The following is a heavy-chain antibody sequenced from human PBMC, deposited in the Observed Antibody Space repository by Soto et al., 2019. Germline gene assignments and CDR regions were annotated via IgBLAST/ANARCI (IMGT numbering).Heavy chain of an antibody. CDR1: GFTFSSYA. CDR3: AKVPTGEMATVFQAFDI. Sequence: ELQLLESGGGLAQPGGSLRLSCAASGFTFSSYAMSWVRQAPGKGLEWVSAISHSGGSTYYADSVKGRFTISRDNSKSTLYLQMGSLGGEDTAVYYCAKVPTGEMATVFQAFDIWGQGTMVTVSS. D-gene: IGHD4-4*01. J-gene: IGHJ3*02. CDR2: ISHSGGST. V-gene: IGHV3-23*01.